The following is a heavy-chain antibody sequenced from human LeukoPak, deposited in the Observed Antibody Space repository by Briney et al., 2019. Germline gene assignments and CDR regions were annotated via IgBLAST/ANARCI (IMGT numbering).Heavy chain of an antibody. CDR1: GFTFSSYW. V-gene: IGHV3-74*01. CDR2: INSDGSST. Sequence: PGGSLRLSCAASGFTFSSYWMRWVRQAPGKGLVWVSRINSDGSSTSYADSVKGRFTISRDNAKNTLYLQMNSLRAEDTAVYYCASSFCSSTSCYLEESDAFDIWGQGTMVTVSS. CDR3: ASSFCSSTSCYLEESDAFDI. J-gene: IGHJ3*02. D-gene: IGHD2-2*01.